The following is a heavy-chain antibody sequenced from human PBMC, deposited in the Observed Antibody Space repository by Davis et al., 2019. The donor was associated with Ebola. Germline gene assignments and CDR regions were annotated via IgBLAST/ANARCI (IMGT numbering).Heavy chain of an antibody. D-gene: IGHD6-19*01. V-gene: IGHV4-39*07. Sequence: PSETLSLTCTVSGGSISSSSYYWGWIRQPPGKGLEWIGSIYYSGSTYYNPSLKSRVTISVDTSKNQFSLKLSSVTAADTAVYYCARESPSIAVAGSLDYWGQGTLVTVSS. J-gene: IGHJ4*02. CDR1: GGSISSSSYY. CDR3: ARESPSIAVAGSLDY. CDR2: IYYSGST.